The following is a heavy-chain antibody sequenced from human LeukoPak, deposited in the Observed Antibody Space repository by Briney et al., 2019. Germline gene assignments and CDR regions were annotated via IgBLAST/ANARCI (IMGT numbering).Heavy chain of an antibody. CDR1: GFTFSSYW. J-gene: IGHJ6*02. D-gene: IGHD3-16*01. CDR3: ARGGGLDV. Sequence: GGSLRLSCAASGFTFSSYWMNWARQAPGKGLEWVASINHNGNVNYYVDSVKGRFTISRDNAKNSMYLQMSNLRAEDTAVYFCARGGGLDVWGQGATVTVSS. V-gene: IGHV3-7*03. CDR2: INHNGNVN.